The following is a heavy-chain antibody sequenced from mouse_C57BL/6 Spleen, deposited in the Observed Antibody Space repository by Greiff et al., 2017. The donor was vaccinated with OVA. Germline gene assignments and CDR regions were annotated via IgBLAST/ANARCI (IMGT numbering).Heavy chain of an antibody. CDR3: ASHGFYYGYDEGYWYFDV. V-gene: IGHV5-9*01. Sequence: EVKLMESGGGLVKPGGSLKLSCAASGFTFSSYTMSWVRQTPEKRREWVATISCGGGNTYYPDSVKGRFTISRDNAKNTLYLQMSSLRSEDTALYYCASHGFYYGYDEGYWYFDVWGTGTTVTVSS. D-gene: IGHD2-2*01. J-gene: IGHJ1*03. CDR1: GFTFSSYT. CDR2: ISCGGGNT.